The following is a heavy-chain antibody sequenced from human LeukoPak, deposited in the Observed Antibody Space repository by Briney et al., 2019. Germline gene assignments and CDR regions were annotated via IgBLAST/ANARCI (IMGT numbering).Heavy chain of an antibody. J-gene: IGHJ4*02. CDR1: GGTFSSYA. V-gene: IGHV1-69*04. D-gene: IGHD6-13*01. Sequence: SVKVSCKASGGTFSSYAISWVRQAPGQGLEWMGRIIPILGIANYAQKFQGRVTITADKSTSTAYMELSSLRSEDTAVYYCARRAAAGTEGYFDYWGQGTLVTVSS. CDR3: ARRAAAGTEGYFDY. CDR2: IIPILGIA.